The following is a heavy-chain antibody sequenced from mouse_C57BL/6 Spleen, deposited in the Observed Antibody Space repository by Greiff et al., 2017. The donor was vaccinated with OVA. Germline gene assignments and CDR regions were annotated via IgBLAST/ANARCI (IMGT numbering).Heavy chain of an antibody. V-gene: IGHV1-53*01. J-gene: IGHJ1*03. Sequence: QVQLKQPGTELVKPGASVKLSCKASGYTFTSYWMHWVKQRPGQGLEWIGNINPSNGGTNYNEKFKSKATLTVDKSSSTAYMQLSSLTSEDSAVYYCARDDSNHWYFDVWGTGTTVTVSS. CDR3: ARDDSNHWYFDV. CDR1: GYTFTSYW. D-gene: IGHD2-5*01. CDR2: INPSNGGT.